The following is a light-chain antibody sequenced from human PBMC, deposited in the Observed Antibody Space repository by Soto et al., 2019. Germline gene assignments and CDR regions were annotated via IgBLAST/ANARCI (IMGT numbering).Light chain of an antibody. CDR1: SSDVGGYNY. Sequence: QSALTQPPSASGSPGQSVTISCTGTSSDVGGYNYVSWYQQHPGKAPKLMIYEVSKRPSGVPDRFPGSKSGNTASLTVSGLQAEDEADYYRSSYAGSNNPLVFGTGTKLTVL. J-gene: IGLJ1*01. CDR3: SSYAGSNNPLV. CDR2: EVS. V-gene: IGLV2-8*01.